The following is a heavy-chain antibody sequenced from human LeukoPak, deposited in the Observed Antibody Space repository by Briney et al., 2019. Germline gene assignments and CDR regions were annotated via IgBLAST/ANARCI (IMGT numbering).Heavy chain of an antibody. CDR1: GFTFSSYA. D-gene: IGHD6-19*01. V-gene: IGHV3-23*01. Sequence: PGGSLRLSCAASGFTFSSYAMSWVRQAPGKGLEWVSAISGSGGSTYYANSVKGRFTTSRDNSKNTLYLQMNSLRAEDTAVYYCAKDLGSGWYASFDYWGQGTMVTVSS. J-gene: IGHJ4*03. CDR2: ISGSGGST. CDR3: AKDLGSGWYASFDY.